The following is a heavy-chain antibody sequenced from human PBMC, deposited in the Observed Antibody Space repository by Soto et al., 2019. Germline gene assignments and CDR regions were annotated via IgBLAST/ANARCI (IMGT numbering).Heavy chain of an antibody. CDR2: IYPGDSDT. CDR3: ARQRYSNQYYFDY. J-gene: IGHJ4*02. CDR1: GYSFTSYW. D-gene: IGHD4-4*01. V-gene: IGHV5-51*01. Sequence: GGSLNISCKGSGYSFTSYWIGWVRQMPGKGLEWMGIIYPGDSDTRYSPSFQGQVTISADKSISTAYLQWSSLKASDTAMYYCARQRYSNQYYFDYWGQGTLVTVSS.